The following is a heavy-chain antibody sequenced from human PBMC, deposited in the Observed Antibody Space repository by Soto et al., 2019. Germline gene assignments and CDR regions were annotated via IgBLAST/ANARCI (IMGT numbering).Heavy chain of an antibody. V-gene: IGHV4-34*01. J-gene: IGHJ4*02. CDR2: INHSGST. CDR1: GGSFSGYY. D-gene: IGHD4-4*01. CDR3: ARGLEREHYSNSTVDY. Sequence: QVQLQQWGAGLLKPSETLSLTCAVYGGSFSGYYWSWIRQPPGKGLEWIGEINHSGSTNYNPSLKSRVTKSVDTSKNQFSLKLSSVTAADTAVYYWARGLEREHYSNSTVDYWGQGTLVTFSS.